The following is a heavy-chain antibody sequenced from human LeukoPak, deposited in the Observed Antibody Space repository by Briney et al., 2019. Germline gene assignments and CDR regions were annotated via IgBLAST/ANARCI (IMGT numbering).Heavy chain of an antibody. CDR3: SRRECSGGSCYSDY. V-gene: IGHV3-73*01. J-gene: IGHJ4*02. CDR1: GFTFSGSG. D-gene: IGHD2-15*01. Sequence: GGSLRLSCAASGFTFSGSGIHWVRQAYGKGLDWVGRIRSKANSYATAYAASVKGRFTISRDDSKNTAYLQMNSLKTEDTAVYYCSRRECSGGSCYSDYWGQGTLVTVSS. CDR2: IRSKANSYAT.